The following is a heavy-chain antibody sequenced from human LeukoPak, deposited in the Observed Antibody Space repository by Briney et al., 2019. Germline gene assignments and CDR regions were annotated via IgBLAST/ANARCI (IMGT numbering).Heavy chain of an antibody. V-gene: IGHV4-34*01. CDR2: INHSGST. CDR1: GGSFSGYY. Sequence: SETLSLTCAVYGGSFSGYYWSWIRQPPGKGLERIGEINHSGSTNYNPSLKSRVTISVDTSKNQISLKLSSVTAADTAVYYCARLGNRLPLGFWGQGTLVTVSA. J-gene: IGHJ4*02. CDR3: ARLGNRLPLGF. D-gene: IGHD7-27*01.